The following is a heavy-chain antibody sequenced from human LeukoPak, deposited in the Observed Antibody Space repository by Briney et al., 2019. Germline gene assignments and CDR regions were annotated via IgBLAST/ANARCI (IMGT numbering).Heavy chain of an antibody. J-gene: IGHJ4*02. Sequence: PGGSLRLSCAASGFTFSSHWMTWARQAPGKGLEWVATVTPDGSQKYYVDSMKGRFTVSRDNAKNLLYLEMNDLRADDTAVYYCAKNEERREANWGQGTLVTVSS. V-gene: IGHV3-7*02. D-gene: IGHD2/OR15-2a*01. CDR2: VTPDGSQK. CDR1: GFTFSSHW. CDR3: AKNEERREAN.